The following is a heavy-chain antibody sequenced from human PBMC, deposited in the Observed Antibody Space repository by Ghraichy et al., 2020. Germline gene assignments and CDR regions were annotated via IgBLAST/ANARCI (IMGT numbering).Heavy chain of an antibody. V-gene: IGHV3-21*01. CDR3: ARAGEGYYFDY. D-gene: IGHD3-16*01. Sequence: GESLNISCAASGFTFSSYSMNWVRQAPGKGLEWVSSISSSSSYIYYADSVKGRFTISRDNAKNSLYLQMNSLRAEDTAVYYCARAGEGYYFDYWGQGTLVTVSS. CDR2: ISSSSSYI. CDR1: GFTFSSYS. J-gene: IGHJ4*02.